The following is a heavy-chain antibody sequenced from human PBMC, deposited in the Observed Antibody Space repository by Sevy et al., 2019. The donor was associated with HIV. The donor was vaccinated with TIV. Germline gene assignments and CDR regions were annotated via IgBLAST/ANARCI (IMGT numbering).Heavy chain of an antibody. D-gene: IGHD1-7*01. Sequence: ASVKVSCKASEYTFTGYYMHWVRQAPGQGLEWMGWINPNSGGTNYAQKFQGRVTMTRDTSISTAYMELSRLRSDDTALYYCVRDMELVDEGTQEFYYWGQGTLVTVSS. CDR1: EYTFTGYY. CDR2: INPNSGGT. CDR3: VRDMELVDEGTQEFYY. J-gene: IGHJ4*02. V-gene: IGHV1-2*02.